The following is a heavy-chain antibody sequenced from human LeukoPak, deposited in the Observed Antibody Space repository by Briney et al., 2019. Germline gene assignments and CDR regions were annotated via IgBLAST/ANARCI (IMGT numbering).Heavy chain of an antibody. CDR1: GFRFSSHW. CDR2: IKQDGSEK. V-gene: IGHV3-7*01. J-gene: IGHJ6*03. CDR3: ARAPRRGVMDV. D-gene: IGHD3-10*01. Sequence: PGGSLRLSCAASGFRFSSHWMSWARQAPGKGLEWVANIKQDGSEKYYVDSVKGRFTISRDNAQSSLHLQMNSLRAEDTAVYYCARAPRRGVMDVWGTGTTVSVSS.